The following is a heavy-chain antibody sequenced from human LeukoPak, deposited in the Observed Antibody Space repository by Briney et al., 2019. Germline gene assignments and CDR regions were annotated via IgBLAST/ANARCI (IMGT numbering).Heavy chain of an antibody. Sequence: PSETLSLTCTVSGGTIISYYRSWIRQPPGVGLEWIGYIYYSGSTNYNPSLKSRVTMSVDTSKNQFSLNLSSVTAADTAVYYCARGGSSSSLNHFDYWGQGTLVTVSS. J-gene: IGHJ4*02. CDR1: GGTIISYY. CDR3: ARGGSSSSLNHFDY. D-gene: IGHD6-13*01. CDR2: IYYSGST. V-gene: IGHV4-59*01.